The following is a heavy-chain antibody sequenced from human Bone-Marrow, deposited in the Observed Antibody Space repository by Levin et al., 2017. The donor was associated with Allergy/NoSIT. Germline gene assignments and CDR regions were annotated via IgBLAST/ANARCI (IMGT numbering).Heavy chain of an antibody. Sequence: PSETLSLTCAASGFIFSDYAMSWVRQAPGKGLQWVSAISSTTSSTYYADSVKGRFTISRDNSRKTLYLQMNSLRAEDTAVYYCAKAMVQGVVGGEGDWGQGTLVTVSS. V-gene: IGHV3-23*01. D-gene: IGHD3-10*01. CDR3: AKAMVQGVVGGEGD. CDR2: ISSTTSST. J-gene: IGHJ4*02. CDR1: GFIFSDYA.